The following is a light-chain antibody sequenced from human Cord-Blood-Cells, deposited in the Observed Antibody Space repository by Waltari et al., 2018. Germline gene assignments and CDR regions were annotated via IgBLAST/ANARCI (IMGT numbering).Light chain of an antibody. Sequence: ELVITQSPAPLSLSPGDRAPLFCRASQSVSSNLAWYQQKPGQAPRLLIYGASTRATGIPARFSGSGSGTEFTLTISSLQSEDFAVYYCQQYNNWWTFGQGTKVEIK. V-gene: IGKV3-15*01. CDR3: QQYNNWWT. CDR1: QSVSSN. J-gene: IGKJ1*01. CDR2: GAS.